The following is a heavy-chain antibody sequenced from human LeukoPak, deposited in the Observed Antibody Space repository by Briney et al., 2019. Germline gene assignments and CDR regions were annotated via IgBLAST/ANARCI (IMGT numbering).Heavy chain of an antibody. V-gene: IGHV1-69*05. CDR3: ASSVTGTTWGDLDY. Sequence: SVKVSCKASGGTFSSYAISWVRQAPGQGLEWMGGIIPIFGTANYAQKFQGRVTITTDESTSTAYMELSSLRSEDTAVYYCASSVTGTTWGDLDYWGQGTLVTVSS. CDR2: IIPIFGTA. D-gene: IGHD1-7*01. J-gene: IGHJ4*02. CDR1: GGTFSSYA.